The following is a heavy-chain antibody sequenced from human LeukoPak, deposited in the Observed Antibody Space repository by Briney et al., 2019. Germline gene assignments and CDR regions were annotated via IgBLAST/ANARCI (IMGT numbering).Heavy chain of an antibody. V-gene: IGHV3-30*02. J-gene: IGHJ4*02. D-gene: IGHD6-25*01. Sequence: GGSLRLSCAASGFTFSSYGMHWVRQAPGKGLEWVAVIWYDGSNKYYADSVKGRFTISRDNSKNTLYLQMNSLRAEDTAVYYCAPSTRRSAPSDYWGQGTLVTVSS. CDR2: IWYDGSNK. CDR3: APSTRRSAPSDY. CDR1: GFTFSSYG.